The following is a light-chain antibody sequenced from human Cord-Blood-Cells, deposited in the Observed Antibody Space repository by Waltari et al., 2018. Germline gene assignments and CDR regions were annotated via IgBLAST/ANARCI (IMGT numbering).Light chain of an antibody. Sequence: QSALTQPASVAGSPGQSITISCPGTSSDVWSYNLVSWYQQHPANAPKLMIYEASNRPSGVSNRFSGSKSGNTASLTISGLQAEDEADYYCCSYAGSWVFGGGTKLTVL. CDR1: SSDVWSYNL. J-gene: IGLJ3*02. CDR3: CSYAGSWV. CDR2: EAS. V-gene: IGLV2-23*01.